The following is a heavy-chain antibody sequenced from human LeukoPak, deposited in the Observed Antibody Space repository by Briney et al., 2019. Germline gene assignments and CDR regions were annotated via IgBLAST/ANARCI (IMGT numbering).Heavy chain of an antibody. CDR1: GFTVSSNY. CDR3: ARGLKYSTGWHYFDY. CDR2: IYSGGST. D-gene: IGHD6-19*01. Sequence: GGSLRLSCAASGFTVSSNYMSWVRQAPGKGLEWVSVIYSGGSTYYADSVKGRFTISRDNSENTLYLQMNSLRAEDTAVYYCARGLKYSTGWHYFDYWGQGTLVTVSS. V-gene: IGHV3-66*01. J-gene: IGHJ4*02.